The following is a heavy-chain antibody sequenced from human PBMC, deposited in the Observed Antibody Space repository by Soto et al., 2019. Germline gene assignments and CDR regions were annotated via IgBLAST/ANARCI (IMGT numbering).Heavy chain of an antibody. D-gene: IGHD4-17*01. CDR2: ISGSGGST. CDR3: AKPAKTGGPMTTVTTCDY. V-gene: IGHV3-23*01. CDR1: GFTFSSYA. J-gene: IGHJ4*02. Sequence: PGGSLRLSCAASGFTFSSYAMSWVRQAPGKGLEWVSAISGSGGSTYYADSVKGRFTISRDNSKNTLYLQMNSLRAEDTAVYYCAKPAKTGGPMTTVTTCDYWGQGNLVTVSS.